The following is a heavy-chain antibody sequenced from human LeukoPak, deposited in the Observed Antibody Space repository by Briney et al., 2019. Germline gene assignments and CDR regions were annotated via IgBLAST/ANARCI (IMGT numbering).Heavy chain of an antibody. CDR3: ANGYSVAEYFQH. D-gene: IGHD3-22*01. Sequence: GGSLRLSCAAPGFTFSSYGMHWVRQAPGKGLEWVAVISYDGSNKYYADSVKGRFTISRDNSKNTLYLQMNSLRAEDTAVYYCANGYSVAEYFQHWGQGTLVTVSS. J-gene: IGHJ1*01. CDR2: ISYDGSNK. CDR1: GFTFSSYG. V-gene: IGHV3-30*18.